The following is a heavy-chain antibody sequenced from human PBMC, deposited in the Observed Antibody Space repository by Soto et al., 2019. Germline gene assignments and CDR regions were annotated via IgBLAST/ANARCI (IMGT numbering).Heavy chain of an antibody. V-gene: IGHV3-23*01. CDR2: ISGSGGNT. CDR3: VKAASVYYFDH. Sequence: EVQLLESGGDLVQPGGSLRLSCAASGFTFSTYAMNWVRQAPGKGLEWVASISGSGGNTYYADSVKGRFTISRDNSKNTLNLQMNGLRAEDTAVYYCVKAASVYYFDHWCQGTLVTVSS. D-gene: IGHD1-20*01. J-gene: IGHJ4*02. CDR1: GFTFSTYA.